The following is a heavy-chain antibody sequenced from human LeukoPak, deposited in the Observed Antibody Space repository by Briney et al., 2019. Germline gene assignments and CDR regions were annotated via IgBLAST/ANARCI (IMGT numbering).Heavy chain of an antibody. Sequence: GESLKISCKGSGYSFASHWIGWVRQMPGKGLEWMGIIYPGDSDTRYSPSFQGQVTISADKSISTAYLQWSSLKASDTAMYYCARHEVYCSGGSCSWDYFDYWGQGTLVTVSS. CDR2: IYPGDSDT. CDR1: GYSFASHW. J-gene: IGHJ4*02. CDR3: ARHEVYCSGGSCSWDYFDY. V-gene: IGHV5-51*01. D-gene: IGHD2-15*01.